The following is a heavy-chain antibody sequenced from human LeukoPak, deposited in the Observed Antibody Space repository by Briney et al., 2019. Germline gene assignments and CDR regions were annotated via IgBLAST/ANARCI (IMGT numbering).Heavy chain of an antibody. D-gene: IGHD2-15*01. J-gene: IGHJ4*02. V-gene: IGHV3-23*01. Sequence: GGSLRLSCAASGFTFSSYGMHWVRQAPGKGLEWVSAISGSGGSTYYADSVKGRFTISRDNSKNTLYLQMNSLRAEDTAVYYCAKDNCSGGSCYLDYWGQGTLVTVSS. CDR3: AKDNCSGGSCYLDY. CDR2: ISGSGGST. CDR1: GFTFSSYG.